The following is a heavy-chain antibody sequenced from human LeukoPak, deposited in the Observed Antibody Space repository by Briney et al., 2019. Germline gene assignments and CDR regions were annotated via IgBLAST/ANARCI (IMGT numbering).Heavy chain of an antibody. CDR1: GFTFSDYT. Sequence: GGSLRLSCAASGFTFSDYTMNWVRQTPGLAPEWVSSIHTSSDYVYYADSVKGRFISSRGNAKNSLYLQMNSLRVEDTGVYYCTRKSAPFDLWGQGILVTVSS. D-gene: IGHD3-3*01. CDR3: TRKSAPFDL. J-gene: IGHJ4*02. CDR2: IHTSSDYV. V-gene: IGHV3-21*01.